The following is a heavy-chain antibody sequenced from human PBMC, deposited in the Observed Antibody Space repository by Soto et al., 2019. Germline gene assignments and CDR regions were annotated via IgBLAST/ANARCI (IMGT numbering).Heavy chain of an antibody. V-gene: IGHV4-31*03. CDR3: ARDLRYGDYESYGMDV. Sequence: QVQLQESGPGLVKPSQTLSLTCTVSGGSISSGGYYWSWIRQHPGKGLEWIGYMYYSGSTYYNPYLTSRVTISVDTSKNQFSRKLSSVTAADTAVYYCARDLRYGDYESYGMDVWGQGTTVTVSS. CDR1: GGSISSGGYY. D-gene: IGHD4-17*01. J-gene: IGHJ6*02. CDR2: MYYSGST.